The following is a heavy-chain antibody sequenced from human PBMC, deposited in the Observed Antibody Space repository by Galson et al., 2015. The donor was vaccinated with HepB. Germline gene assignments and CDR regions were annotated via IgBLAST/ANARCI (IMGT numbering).Heavy chain of an antibody. V-gene: IGHV3-21*01. D-gene: IGHD3-3*01. Sequence: SLRLSCAASGFAFSAYTMNWVRQAPGKGLEWVSSINPPGNDIYYADSVRGRFTVSRDNVDQSLYLQMNSLRPEDTALYYCARDLGTLFGVVVDAFDLWGQGTMVTVSS. J-gene: IGHJ3*01. CDR3: ARDLGTLFGVVVDAFDL. CDR1: GFAFSAYT. CDR2: INPPGNDI.